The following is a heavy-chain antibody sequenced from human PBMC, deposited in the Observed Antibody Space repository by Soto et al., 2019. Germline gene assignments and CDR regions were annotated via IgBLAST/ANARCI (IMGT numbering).Heavy chain of an antibody. CDR3: ARAGDWGYYYYGMDV. CDR1: GFTVSSNY. V-gene: IGHV3-53*02. CDR2: TYGGGST. J-gene: IGHJ6*02. Sequence: EVQLVETGGGLIQPGGSLRLSCAASGFTVSSNYMSWVRQAPGKGLEWVSVTYGGGSTYYADSVKGRFTISRDNSKNTVYLQMNSLRAEDTAVYFWARAGDWGYYYYGMDVWGQGTTVTVSS. D-gene: IGHD2-21*02.